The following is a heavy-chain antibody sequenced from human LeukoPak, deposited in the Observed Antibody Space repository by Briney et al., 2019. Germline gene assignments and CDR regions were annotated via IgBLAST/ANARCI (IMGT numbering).Heavy chain of an antibody. CDR2: ISGRGGST. V-gene: IGHV3-23*01. Sequence: GGSLRLSCAASGFTFSTYAMSWVRQASGKGLEWVSGISGRGGSTYYADSVKGRFTISRDNFENTLYLQMNSLRAEDTAVYYCAKVMVVTAAQYYYYYYGMDFWGQGTTVTVSS. CDR1: GFTFSTYA. J-gene: IGHJ6*02. D-gene: IGHD2-21*02. CDR3: AKVMVVTAAQYYYYYYGMDF.